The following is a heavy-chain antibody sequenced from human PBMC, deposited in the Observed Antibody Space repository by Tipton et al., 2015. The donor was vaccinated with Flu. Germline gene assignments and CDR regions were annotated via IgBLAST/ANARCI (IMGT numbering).Heavy chain of an antibody. V-gene: IGHV3-9*02. Sequence: SLRLSCAASGFTSCDYAMHWVRQAPGKGLEWVSGVSWNSGAIAYADSVKGRFTISRDNAKNSLYLQMNSLRAEDTALYYCAKGGITTYPLGGFDIWGQGTMVTVSA. D-gene: IGHD1/OR15-1a*01. CDR1: GFTSCDYA. J-gene: IGHJ3*02. CDR3: AKGGITTYPLGGFDI. CDR2: VSWNSGAI.